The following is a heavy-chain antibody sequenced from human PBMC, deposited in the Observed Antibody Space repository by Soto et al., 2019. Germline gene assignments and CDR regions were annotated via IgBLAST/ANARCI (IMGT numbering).Heavy chain of an antibody. D-gene: IGHD3-10*01. CDR1: GFTVSNNY. J-gene: IGHJ4*02. CDR3: AAQPGGGGY. Sequence: EVQLVESGGGLIQPGGSLRLSCAVSGFTVSNNYMSWVRQAPGKGLEGVSVIYSGGYTAYGDSVKGRFTISRDNSKNTFYLKMNGLGAAEPALYYCAAQPGGGGYWGQGTLVTVSS. CDR2: IYSGGYT. V-gene: IGHV3-53*01.